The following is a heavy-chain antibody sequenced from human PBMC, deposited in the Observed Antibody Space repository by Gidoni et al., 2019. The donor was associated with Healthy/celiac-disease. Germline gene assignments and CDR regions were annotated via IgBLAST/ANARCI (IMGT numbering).Heavy chain of an antibody. V-gene: IGHV3-48*02. J-gene: IGHJ6*02. Sequence: EVQLVESGGGLVQPGGSLRLSCAASGFTFSSYSMNWVRQAPGKGLGWVSYISSSSSTIYYADSVKGRFTISRDNAKNSLYLQMNSLRDEDTAVYYCARWPSSGYYHWGMDVWGQGTTVTVSS. CDR3: ARWPSSGYYHWGMDV. D-gene: IGHD3-22*01. CDR1: GFTFSSYS. CDR2: ISSSSSTI.